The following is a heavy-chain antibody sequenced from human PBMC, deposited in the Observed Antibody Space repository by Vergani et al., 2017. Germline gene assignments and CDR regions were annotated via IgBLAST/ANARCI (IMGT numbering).Heavy chain of an antibody. D-gene: IGHD3-10*01. CDR3: ARTPRRGSGVYGMDV. J-gene: IGHJ6*02. CDR2: LIPIFGTA. Sequence: QVQLVQSGAEVKKPGSSVKVSCKASGGTFSSYAISWVRQAPGQGLEWMGRLIPIFGTANYAQKFQGRVTITADESTSTAYMELSSLRSEDTAVYYCARTPRRGSGVYGMDVWGQGTTVTVSS. CDR1: GGTFSSYA. V-gene: IGHV1-69*13.